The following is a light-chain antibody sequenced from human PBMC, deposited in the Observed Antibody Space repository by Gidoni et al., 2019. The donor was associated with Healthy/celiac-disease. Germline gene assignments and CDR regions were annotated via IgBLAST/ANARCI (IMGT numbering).Light chain of an antibody. V-gene: IGLV2-14*01. Sequence: QSALTHPASASGSPGPSITISCTGTSSDVGGYNYVSWYQQHPGKAPKLMIYEVSNRPSGVSNRFSGSKSGNTASLTISGLQAEDEADYYCSSYTSSSTLEFGGGTELTVL. CDR1: SSDVGGYNY. CDR2: EVS. J-gene: IGLJ2*01. CDR3: SSYTSSSTLE.